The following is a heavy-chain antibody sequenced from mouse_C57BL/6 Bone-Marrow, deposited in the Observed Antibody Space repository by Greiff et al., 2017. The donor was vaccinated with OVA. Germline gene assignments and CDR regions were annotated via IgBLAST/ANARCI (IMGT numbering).Heavy chain of an antibody. CDR3: ASYYGSSFTSFAY. V-gene: IGHV1-64*01. CDR2: IHPNSGST. J-gene: IGHJ3*01. D-gene: IGHD1-1*01. Sequence: QVQLQQPGAELVKPGASVKLSCTASGYTFTSYWMHWVKQRPGQGLEWIGMIHPNSGSTNYNEKFKSKATLTVDKSSSTAYMQLSSLTSEDSAVYYCASYYGSSFTSFAYWGQGTLVTVSA. CDR1: GYTFTSYW.